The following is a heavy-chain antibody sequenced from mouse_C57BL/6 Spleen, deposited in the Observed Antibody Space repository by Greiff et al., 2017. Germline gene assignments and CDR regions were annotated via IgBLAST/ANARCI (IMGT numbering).Heavy chain of an antibody. D-gene: IGHD6-1*01. CDR2: IYIGNGYT. V-gene: IGHV1-58*01. CDR1: GYTFTSYG. CDR3: ARFPQGLALDY. Sequence: EVQLQQSGAELVRPGSSVKMSCKTSGYTFTSYGINWVKQRPGQGLEWIGYIYIGNGYTAYNEKFKGKATLTSDTSSSTAYMQLSSLTSEDSAIYFCARFPQGLALDYWGQGTTLTVSS. J-gene: IGHJ2*01.